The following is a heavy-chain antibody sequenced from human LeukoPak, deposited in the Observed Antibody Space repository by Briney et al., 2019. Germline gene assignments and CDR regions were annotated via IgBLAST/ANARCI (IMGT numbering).Heavy chain of an antibody. V-gene: IGHV3-7*01. CDR1: GFSFSRTW. J-gene: IGHJ4*02. CDR3: ARAYY. Sequence: GGSLTLSCAASGFSFSRTWMSWVRQAPGKGPEWVANIEPDGNEKGYVNPVKGRFTISRDNAKNSLSLEMNSLRVEDTAVYYCARAYYWGQGTLVTISS. CDR2: IEPDGNEK. D-gene: IGHD2-21*01.